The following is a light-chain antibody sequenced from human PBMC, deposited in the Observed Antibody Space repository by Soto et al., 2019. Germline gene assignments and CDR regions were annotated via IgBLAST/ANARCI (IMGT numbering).Light chain of an antibody. Sequence: DIQITQPELSLSSCLIGIVTITCRVSQSISSLVAWYQQKPKEAPKLLIYDASSLESGVPSRFSGSGSGTEFTLTISILQPDDFTTYCCQQYNCYSWTFGQGTKVDIK. CDR3: QQYNCYSWT. V-gene: IGKV1-5*01. J-gene: IGKJ1*01. CDR2: DAS. CDR1: QSISSL.